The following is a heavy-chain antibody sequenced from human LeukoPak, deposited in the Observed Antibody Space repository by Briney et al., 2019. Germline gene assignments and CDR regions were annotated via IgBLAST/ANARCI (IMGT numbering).Heavy chain of an antibody. CDR2: IYHSGST. J-gene: IGHJ6*02. CDR1: GGSISSGGYS. V-gene: IGHV4-30-2*01. CDR3: ARGSRRLYYYYGMDV. Sequence: PSQTLSLTCAVSGGSISSGGYSWSWIRQPPGKGLEWIGYIYHSGSTYYNPSLKSRVTISVDTSKNQFSLKLSSVTAADTAVYYCARGSRRLYYYYGMDVWGQGTTVTVSS.